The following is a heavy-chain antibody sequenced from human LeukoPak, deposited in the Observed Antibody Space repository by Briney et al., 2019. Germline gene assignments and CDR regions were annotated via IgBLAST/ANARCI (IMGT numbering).Heavy chain of an antibody. CDR1: GFTFSSYA. V-gene: IGHV3-23*01. D-gene: IGHD2-15*01. CDR2: ISGSGGST. Sequence: GGSLRLSCAASGFTFSSYAMSWVRQAPGKGLEWVSAISGSGGSTYYADSVKGRFTISRDNSKNTLYLQMNCLRAEDTAVYYCAKDRRDITYYFDYWGQGTLVTVSS. J-gene: IGHJ4*02. CDR3: AKDRRDITYYFDY.